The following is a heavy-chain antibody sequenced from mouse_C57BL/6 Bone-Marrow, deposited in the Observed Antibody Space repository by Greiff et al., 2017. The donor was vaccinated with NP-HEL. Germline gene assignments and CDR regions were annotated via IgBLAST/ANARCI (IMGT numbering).Heavy chain of an antibody. J-gene: IGHJ2*01. D-gene: IGHD1-1*01. V-gene: IGHV1-54*01. CDR1: GYAFTNYL. CDR3: ARSRVITTVRDFDY. CDR2: INPGSGGT. Sequence: QVQLQQSGAELVRPGTSVKVSCKASGYAFTNYLIEWVKQRPGQGLEWIGVINPGSGGTNYNEKFKGKATLTADKSSSTAYMQLSSLTSVDSAVYFCARSRVITTVRDFDYWGQGTTLTVSS.